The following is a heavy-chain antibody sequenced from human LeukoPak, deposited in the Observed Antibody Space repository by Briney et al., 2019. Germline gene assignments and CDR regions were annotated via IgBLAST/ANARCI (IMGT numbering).Heavy chain of an antibody. CDR1: GFTFSSYW. Sequence: GGSLRLSCEASGFTFSSYWMHWVRQAPGKGLVWVARTKGDGSSTNYADSVKGRFTISRDNAQNTLYLQMNSLRAEDTAVYYCARGAWTAYYLDYWGQGTRVTVSS. CDR2: TKGDGSST. D-gene: IGHD3/OR15-3a*01. J-gene: IGHJ4*02. V-gene: IGHV3-74*01. CDR3: ARGAWTAYYLDY.